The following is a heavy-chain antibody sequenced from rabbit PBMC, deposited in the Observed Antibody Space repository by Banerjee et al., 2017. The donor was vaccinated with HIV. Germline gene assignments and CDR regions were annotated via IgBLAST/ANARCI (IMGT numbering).Heavy chain of an antibody. CDR1: GLDFSSSYW. J-gene: IGHJ4*01. V-gene: IGHV1S40*01. CDR2: IYAGSGKT. D-gene: IGHD1-1*01. Sequence: QSLEESGGDLVKPGASLTLTCTASGLDFSSSYWICWVRQAPGKGLEWIACIYAGSGKTYYASWAKGRFTISKASSTTVTLQMTSLTAADTATYFCARGSSGYYGTNLWGPGTLVTVS. CDR3: ARGSSGYYGTNL.